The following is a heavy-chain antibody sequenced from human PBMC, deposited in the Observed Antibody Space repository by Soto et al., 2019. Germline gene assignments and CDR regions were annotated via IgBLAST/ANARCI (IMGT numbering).Heavy chain of an antibody. D-gene: IGHD2-2*01. V-gene: IGHV1-8*01. Sequence: QVQLVQSGAEVKKPGASVKVSCKASGYTSPGLNTNGWRQATGQGLEWMGWMNPNSGNTGYAQKFQGRVTMTRNTSISTAYMELSSLRSEDTAVYYCAREAAALGNDYWGQGTLVTVSS. J-gene: IGHJ4*02. CDR3: AREAAALGNDY. CDR2: MNPNSGNT. CDR1: GYTSPGLN.